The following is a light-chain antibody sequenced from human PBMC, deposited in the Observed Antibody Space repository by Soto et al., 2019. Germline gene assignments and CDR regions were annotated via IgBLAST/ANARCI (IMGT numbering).Light chain of an antibody. J-gene: IGKJ5*01. CDR2: DAS. V-gene: IGKV1-33*01. CDR1: QSISRW. Sequence: DIQMTQSPSPLSASVGDRVTITCRASQSISRWLAWYQQKSGKAPKFLIYDASNLEIGVPSRFSGSGSGTHFTFTISSLQTEDIGTYYCQQYDILPITLGRGTRLEIK. CDR3: QQYDILPIT.